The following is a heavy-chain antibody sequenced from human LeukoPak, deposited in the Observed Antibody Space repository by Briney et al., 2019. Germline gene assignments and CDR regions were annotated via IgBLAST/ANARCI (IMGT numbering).Heavy chain of an antibody. J-gene: IGHJ4*02. CDR3: AEGSLPFDY. CDR2: INHSGST. Sequence: SETLSLTCAVYGGSFSGYYWSWIRQPPGKGLEWIGEINHSGSTNYNPSLKSRVTISVDTSKNQFSLKLSFVTAADTAVYYCAEGSLPFDYWGQGTLVTVSS. V-gene: IGHV4-34*01. CDR1: GGSFSGYY.